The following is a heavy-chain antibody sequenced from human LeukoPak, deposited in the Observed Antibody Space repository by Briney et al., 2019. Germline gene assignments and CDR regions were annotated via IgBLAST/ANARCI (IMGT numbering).Heavy chain of an antibody. D-gene: IGHD5-18*01. V-gene: IGHV1-18*01. Sequence: ASVKVSCKASGYTFTSYGISWVRQAPGQGLEWMGWIGAYNGNTNYAQKLQGRVTMTTDTSTSTAYMELRSLRSDDTAVYYCARVPRGGYEQSDYFDYWGQGTLVTVSS. J-gene: IGHJ4*02. CDR3: ARVPRGGYEQSDYFDY. CDR1: GYTFTSYG. CDR2: IGAYNGNT.